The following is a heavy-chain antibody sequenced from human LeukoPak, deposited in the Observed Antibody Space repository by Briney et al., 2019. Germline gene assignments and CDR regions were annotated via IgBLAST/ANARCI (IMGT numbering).Heavy chain of an antibody. D-gene: IGHD5-18*01. CDR3: AKDAFRGYSYGYRVSMVWFDQ. CDR2: IRYDGSNK. Sequence: GGSLRLSCAASGFTFSSYGMHWVRQAPGKGLEGVVFIRYDGSNKYYVDSVKGRFTISRDNSKNTLSLQMSSLRAEDTAVYFCAKDAFRGYSYGYRVSMVWFDQWGQGILVTVSS. V-gene: IGHV3-30*02. CDR1: GFTFSSYG. J-gene: IGHJ5*02.